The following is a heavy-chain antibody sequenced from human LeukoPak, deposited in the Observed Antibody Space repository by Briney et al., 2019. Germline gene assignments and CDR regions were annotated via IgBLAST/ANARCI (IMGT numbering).Heavy chain of an antibody. D-gene: IGHD3-10*01. CDR2: LDGGGGDT. Sequence: GGSLRLSCAASGFTFSSFAMSWVRQAPGKGLEWVSALDGGGGDTYYADSVKGRFTISRDNPRSTLNLQMSSLRAEDTAVYYCAKYYYGSGNSYAMDVWGQGTTVTVSS. CDR3: AKYYYGSGNSYAMDV. V-gene: IGHV3-23*01. J-gene: IGHJ6*02. CDR1: GFTFSSFA.